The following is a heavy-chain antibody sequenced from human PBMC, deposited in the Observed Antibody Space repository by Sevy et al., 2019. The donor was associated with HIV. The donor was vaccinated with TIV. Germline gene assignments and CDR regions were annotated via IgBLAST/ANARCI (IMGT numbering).Heavy chain of an antibody. Sequence: GGSLRLSCAASGFTFSSYWMSWVRQAPGKGLEWVANIKQDGSEKYYVDSVKGRFTISRDNAKNSLYLQMNSLRAEDTAVYYCARGPRNYYGSGSYFPFDYWGQGTLVTVSS. CDR2: IKQDGSEK. J-gene: IGHJ4*02. V-gene: IGHV3-7*01. CDR1: GFTFSSYW. D-gene: IGHD3-10*01. CDR3: ARGPRNYYGSGSYFPFDY.